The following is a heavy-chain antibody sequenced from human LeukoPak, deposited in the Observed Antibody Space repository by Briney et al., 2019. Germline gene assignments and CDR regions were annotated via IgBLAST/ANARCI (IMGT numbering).Heavy chain of an antibody. CDR3: ARAYSSGSPADY. CDR1: GGSISSYY. CDR2: IYYSGST. Sequence: PSETLSLTCTVSGGSISSYYWSRIRQPPGKGLEWIGYIYYSGSTNYNPSLKSRVTISVDTSKNQFSLKLSSVTAADTAVYYCARAYSSGSPADYWGQGTLVTVSS. V-gene: IGHV4-59*01. J-gene: IGHJ4*02. D-gene: IGHD6-19*01.